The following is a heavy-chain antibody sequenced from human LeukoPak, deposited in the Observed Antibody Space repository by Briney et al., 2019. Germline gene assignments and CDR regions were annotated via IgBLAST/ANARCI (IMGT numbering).Heavy chain of an antibody. CDR3: ARGLSAIVY. V-gene: IGHV4-34*01. D-gene: IGHD2-15*01. J-gene: IGHJ4*02. Sequence: SGTLSLTCAVYGGSFSGYYWSWIRQPPGKGLEWIGEINHSGSTNYNPSLKSRVTISVDTSKNQFSLKLSSVTAADTAVYYCARGLSAIVYWGQGTLVTVSS. CDR2: INHSGST. CDR1: GGSFSGYY.